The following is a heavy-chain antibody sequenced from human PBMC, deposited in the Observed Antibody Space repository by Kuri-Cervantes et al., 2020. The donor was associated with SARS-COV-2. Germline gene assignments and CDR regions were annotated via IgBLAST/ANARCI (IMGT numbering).Heavy chain of an antibody. V-gene: IGHV3-9*03. CDR1: GFTFSSYS. Sequence: SLRLSCAASGFTFSSYSMNWVRQAPGKGLEWVSGISWNSGSIGYADSVKGRFTISRDNAKNSLYLQMNSLRAEDMALYYCAKADGSTSPMDYWGQGTLVTVSS. J-gene: IGHJ4*02. CDR3: AKADGSTSPMDY. CDR2: ISWNSGSI. D-gene: IGHD2-2*01.